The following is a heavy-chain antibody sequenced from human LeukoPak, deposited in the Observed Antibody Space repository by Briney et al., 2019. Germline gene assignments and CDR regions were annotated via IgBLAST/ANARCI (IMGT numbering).Heavy chain of an antibody. J-gene: IGHJ3*02. CDR3: ASSRGDAFDI. Sequence: MTSETLSLTCTVSGGSISSSSYYWGWIRQPPGKGLEWIGSIYYSGSTYYNPSLKSRVTISVDTSKNQFSLKLSSVTAADTAVYYCASSRGDAFDIWGQGTMVTVSS. CDR2: IYYSGST. V-gene: IGHV4-39*07. D-gene: IGHD6-13*01. CDR1: GGSISSSSYY.